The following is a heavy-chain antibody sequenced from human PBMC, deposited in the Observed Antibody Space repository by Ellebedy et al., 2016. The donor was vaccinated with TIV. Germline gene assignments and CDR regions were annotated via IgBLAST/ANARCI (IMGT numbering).Heavy chain of an antibody. D-gene: IGHD2/OR15-2a*01. J-gene: IGHJ5*02. Sequence: AASVKVSCKASGGTFSSYAISWVRQAPGQGLEWMGRIIPILGIANYAQKFQGRVTITADKSTSTAYMELSSLRSEDTAVYYCARSPMTTYILGWFDPWGQGTLVTVSS. CDR1: GGTFSSYA. CDR3: ARSPMTTYILGWFDP. V-gene: IGHV1-69*04. CDR2: IIPILGIA.